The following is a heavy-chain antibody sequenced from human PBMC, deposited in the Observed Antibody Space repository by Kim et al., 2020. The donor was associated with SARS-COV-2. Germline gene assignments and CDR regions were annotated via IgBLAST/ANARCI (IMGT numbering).Heavy chain of an antibody. D-gene: IGHD1-1*01. CDR3: YKSRTTGGRFGSDY. J-gene: IGHJ4*01. CDR1: GFTFNNYA. CDR2: ISGSPSSS. Sequence: GGSLRLSCATSGFTFNNYAMNWVRQAPGKGLEWVSGISGSPSSSDYADAVTGRVTISSDSSETTMKPQLHSMKPEDAATDECYKSRTTGGRFGSDYW. V-gene: IGHV3-23*01.